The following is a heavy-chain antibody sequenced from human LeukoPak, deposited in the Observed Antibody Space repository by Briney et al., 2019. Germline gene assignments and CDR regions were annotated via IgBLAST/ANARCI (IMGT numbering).Heavy chain of an antibody. D-gene: IGHD3-16*02. V-gene: IGHV5-51*01. Sequence: GESLKISCQGSGYTFPIYWIGWARQTPGKGLEWMGIIYPSDSHTIYRPSFQGQVTVSADKSISTAYLQWSSLKASDTAIYYCVRHYRPPQDSRAAKPTGYYYYYMDVWGTGTTVIVSS. CDR3: VRHYRPPQDSRAAKPTGYYYYYMDV. CDR2: IYPSDSHT. J-gene: IGHJ6*03. CDR1: GYTFPIYW.